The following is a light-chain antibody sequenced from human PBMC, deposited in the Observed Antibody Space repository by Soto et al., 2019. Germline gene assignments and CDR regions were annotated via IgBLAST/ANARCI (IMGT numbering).Light chain of an antibody. CDR2: EAS. J-gene: IGKJ5*01. CDR1: QSINSY. Sequence: EIVLTQSPATLSLSPGERATLSCRASQSINSYLAWYQQKPGQAPRLLIYEASNRATGIPARFSGRGSGTDFTLTISSLEPEDFAVYYCQQRSNWPPITFGQGTRLEIK. V-gene: IGKV3-11*01. CDR3: QQRSNWPPIT.